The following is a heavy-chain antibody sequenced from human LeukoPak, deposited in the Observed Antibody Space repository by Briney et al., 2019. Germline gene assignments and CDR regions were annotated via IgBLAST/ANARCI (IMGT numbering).Heavy chain of an antibody. D-gene: IGHD6-13*01. CDR3: ARDARYSRSWYGEDYYYMDV. Sequence: KPGGSLRLSCAASGFTFSSYSMNWVRQAPGKGPEWVSSISSSSSYIYYADSVKGRFTISRDNAKNSLYLQMNSLRAEDTAVYYCARDARYSRSWYGEDYYYMDVWGKGTTVTVSS. CDR1: GFTFSSYS. V-gene: IGHV3-21*01. J-gene: IGHJ6*03. CDR2: ISSSSSYI.